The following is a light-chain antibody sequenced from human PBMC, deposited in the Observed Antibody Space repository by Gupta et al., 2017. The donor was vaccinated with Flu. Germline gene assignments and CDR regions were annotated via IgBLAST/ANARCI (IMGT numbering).Light chain of an antibody. CDR2: WAS. CDR1: QSLFYSSNNKDY. V-gene: IGKV4-1*01. J-gene: IGKJ2*01. Sequence: DIVMTQSPDSLTVSLGETATINCKSSQSLFYSSNNKDYLAWYQQKVGQPPKLLIYWASSREAGVPDRFSGSGYGTDFTLTITARQAEDVAIYYCQQYDTTPMYTFGQGTKLEIK. CDR3: QQYDTTPMYT.